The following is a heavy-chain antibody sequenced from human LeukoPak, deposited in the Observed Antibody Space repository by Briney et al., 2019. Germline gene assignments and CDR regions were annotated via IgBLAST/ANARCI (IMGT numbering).Heavy chain of an antibody. D-gene: IGHD6-13*01. Sequence: GGSLRLSCAASGFTFSSYWMSWVRQAPGKGLEWVANIKQDGSEKYYVDSVKGRFTISRDNAKNSLYLQMNSLRAEDTAVYYCAKDRGIAAAGSLPDYWGQGTLVTVSS. CDR1: GFTFSSYW. J-gene: IGHJ4*02. CDR2: IKQDGSEK. V-gene: IGHV3-7*01. CDR3: AKDRGIAAAGSLPDY.